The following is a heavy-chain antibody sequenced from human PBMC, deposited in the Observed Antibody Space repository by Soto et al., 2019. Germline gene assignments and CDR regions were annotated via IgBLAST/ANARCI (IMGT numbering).Heavy chain of an antibody. J-gene: IGHJ5*02. Sequence: EVQLVESGGGLVKPGGSLRLSCAASGFTFSSYSMNWVRQAPGKGLEWVSSISSSSSYIYYADSVKGRFTISRDNAKNSLYLQMNSLRAEDTAVYYCARDHDYGAHAWFDPWGQGTLVTVSS. CDR3: ARDHDYGAHAWFDP. D-gene: IGHD4-17*01. CDR1: GFTFSSYS. V-gene: IGHV3-21*01. CDR2: ISSSSSYI.